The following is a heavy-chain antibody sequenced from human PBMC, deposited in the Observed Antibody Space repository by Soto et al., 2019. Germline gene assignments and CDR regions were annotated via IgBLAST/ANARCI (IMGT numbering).Heavy chain of an antibody. V-gene: IGHV3-33*01. CDR3: ARDLKPGSLYYYGSGNYSSVLAV. CDR1: GFTFSSYG. J-gene: IGHJ6*02. Sequence: GGSLRLSCAASGFTFSSYGMHWVRQAPGKGLEWVAVIWYDGSNKYYADSVKGRFTISRDNSKNTLYLQMNSLRAEDTAVYYCARDLKPGSLYYYGSGNYSSVLAVCGQGTTVTVSS. CDR2: IWYDGSNK. D-gene: IGHD3-10*01.